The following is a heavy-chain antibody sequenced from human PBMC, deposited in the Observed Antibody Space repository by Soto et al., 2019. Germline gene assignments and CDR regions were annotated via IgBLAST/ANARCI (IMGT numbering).Heavy chain of an antibody. CDR2: IKHDESEK. V-gene: IGHV3-7*01. D-gene: IGHD3-22*01. J-gene: IGHJ3*01. Sequence: EVQLVESGGSLVQPGGSLRLSCAASGFTFSNYWMTWVRQAPGKGLEWVAGIKHDESEKDYVDSVKGRFTISRDNAKNSLYLQMNSLRAEDTAVYYCARITHYESRGPPKYRPFEVWGLGTVVTVSS. CDR3: ARITHYESRGPPKYRPFEV. CDR1: GFTFSNYW.